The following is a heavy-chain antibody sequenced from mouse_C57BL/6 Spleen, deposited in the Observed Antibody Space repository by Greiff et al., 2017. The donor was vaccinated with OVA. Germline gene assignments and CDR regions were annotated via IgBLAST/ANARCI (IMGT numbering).Heavy chain of an antibody. CDR1: GYTFTSYW. CDR3: ARDYGNYVPYWYFDV. Sequence: QVQLQQSGAELVKPGASVKMSCKASGYTFTSYWITWVKQRPGQGLEWIGDIYPGSGSTNYNEKFKSKATLTIDTSSSTAYMQLSSLTSEDSAVYYCARDYGNYVPYWYFDVWGTGTTVTVSS. V-gene: IGHV1-55*01. J-gene: IGHJ1*03. D-gene: IGHD2-1*01. CDR2: IYPGSGST.